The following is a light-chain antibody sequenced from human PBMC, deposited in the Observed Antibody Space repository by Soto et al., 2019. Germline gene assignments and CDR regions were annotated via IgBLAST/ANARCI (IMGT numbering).Light chain of an antibody. CDR2: DAS. CDR1: QNIGSR. Sequence: DIQMTQSPSTLSASVGDRVAITCRASQNIGSRLAWYQQKPDEAPKLLIYDASSLESGVPLRFGGSGSGTDFTLIISSLQPDGFATYYCQQCNTPFTFGGGTKVDIK. CDR3: QQCNTPFT. J-gene: IGKJ4*01. V-gene: IGKV1-5*01.